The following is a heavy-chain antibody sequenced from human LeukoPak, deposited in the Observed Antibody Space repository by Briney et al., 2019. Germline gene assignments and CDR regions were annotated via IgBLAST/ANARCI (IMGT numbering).Heavy chain of an antibody. D-gene: IGHD6-13*01. CDR2: MSSSAAII. V-gene: IGHV3-48*01. J-gene: IGHJ4*02. CDR3: AKRGHYSINWYHYFDY. Sequence: GGSLRLSCAASGLTFSGYSMNWVRQAPGKGLEWVSYMSSSAAIIYYADSVKGRFTISRDNAKNSLYLQMNSLRPDDTAVYYCAKRGHYSINWYHYFDYWGQGTLVTVSS. CDR1: GLTFSGYS.